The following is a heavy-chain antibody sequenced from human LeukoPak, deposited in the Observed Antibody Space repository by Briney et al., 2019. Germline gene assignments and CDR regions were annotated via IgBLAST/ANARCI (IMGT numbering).Heavy chain of an antibody. D-gene: IGHD3-10*01. CDR1: GGSISSHY. V-gene: IGHV4-59*11. CDR3: ARHQTYGSGSYYSYYYMDV. J-gene: IGHJ6*03. Sequence: SETLSLTCTVSGGSISSHYWSWIRQPPGKGLEWIGYIYYSGSTNYNPSLKSRVTISVDTSKNQFSLKLSSVTAADTAVYYCARHQTYGSGSYYSYYYMDVWGKGTTVTVSS. CDR2: IYYSGST.